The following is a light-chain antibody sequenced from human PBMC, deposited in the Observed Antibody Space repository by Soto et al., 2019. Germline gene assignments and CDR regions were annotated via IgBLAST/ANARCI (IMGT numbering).Light chain of an antibody. V-gene: IGLV2-23*01. CDR2: EGT. Sequence: QSVLTQPASVSASPGQSITIPCTGTSSDVGSYNLVSWFQQHPGKVPKLLIYEGTKRPSGPSDRFSGSKSGTTASLTISGLQAEDEAHYYCYSYAGENLYVFXTGTKLTVL. J-gene: IGLJ1*01. CDR3: YSYAGENLYV. CDR1: SSDVGSYNL.